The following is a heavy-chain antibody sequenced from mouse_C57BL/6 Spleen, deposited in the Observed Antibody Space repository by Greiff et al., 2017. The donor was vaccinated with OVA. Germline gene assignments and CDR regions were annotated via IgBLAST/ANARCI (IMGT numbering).Heavy chain of an antibody. J-gene: IGHJ3*01. CDR2: INPSSGYT. V-gene: IGHV1-4*01. CDR3: ARDSNPAWCAY. Sequence: QVQLQQSGAELARPGASVKMSCKASGYTFTSYTMHWVKQRPGQGLEWIGYINPSSGYTKYNQKFKDKATLTADKSSSTAYMQLSSLTSEDSAVYYCARDSNPAWCAYWGQGTLVTVSA. D-gene: IGHD2-5*01. CDR1: GYTFTSYT.